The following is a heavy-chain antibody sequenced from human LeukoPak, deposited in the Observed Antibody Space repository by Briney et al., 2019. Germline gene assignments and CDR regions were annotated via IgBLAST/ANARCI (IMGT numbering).Heavy chain of an antibody. CDR1: GGSFSGYY. D-gene: IGHD3-10*01. CDR2: INHSGST. V-gene: IGHV4-34*01. CDR3: ARGRDSGAPNFDY. Sequence: PSETLSLTCAVYGGSFSGYYWSWIRQPPGKGLEWIGEINHSGSTNYNPSLKSRVTISVDTSKNQFSLNLGSVTAADTAVYYCARGRDSGAPNFDYRGQGTLVTVSS. J-gene: IGHJ4*02.